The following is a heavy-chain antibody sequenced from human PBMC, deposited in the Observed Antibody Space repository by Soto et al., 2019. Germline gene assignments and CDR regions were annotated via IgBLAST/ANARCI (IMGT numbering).Heavy chain of an antibody. CDR3: TSNTIVTTDYGLDV. CDR2: IKRKTEGGTT. Sequence: EVQLVESGGGLAKPGGSLRLSCAASEFIFNNAWMNWVRQAPGKGLEWVGHIKRKTEGGTTDYAAPVKGRFTISRDDSKNMVYLQMNSLRTEDTAVYYCTSNTIVTTDYGLDVWGQGTTVTVSS. J-gene: IGHJ6*02. D-gene: IGHD5-12*01. V-gene: IGHV3-15*01. CDR1: EFIFNNAW.